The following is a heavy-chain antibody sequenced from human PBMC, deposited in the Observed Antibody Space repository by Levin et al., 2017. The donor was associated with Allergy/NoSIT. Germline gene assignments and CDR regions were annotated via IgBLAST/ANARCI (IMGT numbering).Heavy chain of an antibody. D-gene: IGHD3-9*01. CDR3: ARAGAGIRYFDWLKGGWFDP. Sequence: SETLSLTCTVSGGSISSSSYYWGWIRQPPGKGLEWIGSIYYSGSTYYNPSLKSRVTISVDTSKNQFSLKLSSVTAADTAVYYCARAGAGIRYFDWLKGGWFDPWGQGTLVTVSS. CDR1: GGSISSSSYY. V-gene: IGHV4-39*07. J-gene: IGHJ5*02. CDR2: IYYSGST.